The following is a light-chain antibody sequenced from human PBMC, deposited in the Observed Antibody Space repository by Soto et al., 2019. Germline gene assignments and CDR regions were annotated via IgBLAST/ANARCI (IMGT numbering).Light chain of an antibody. V-gene: IGLV1-40*01. J-gene: IGLJ2*01. CDR2: GNS. Sequence: QLVLTQPPSVSGAPGQRVTISCTGSNSNIGAGYDVHWYQQLPGTAPKLLIYGNSNRPSGVPDRFSGSKSGTSVSLAITGLQAEDEADYYCQSYDSSLSGVVFGGGTKLTVL. CDR1: NSNIGAGYD. CDR3: QSYDSSLSGVV.